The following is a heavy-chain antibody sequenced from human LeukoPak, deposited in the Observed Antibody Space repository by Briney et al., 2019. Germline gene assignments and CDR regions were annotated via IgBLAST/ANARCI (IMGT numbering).Heavy chain of an antibody. V-gene: IGHV4-61*02. CDR2: IYTSGDT. Sequence: PSETLSLTCTVSGGSVTRGAYSWTWIRQPVGKGLEWFGRIYTSGDTKYNPSLKSRVTISVGASNNQFSLKLTSVTAADTAVYYCASGDYGAGSPVMRYWGHGTLVIVSS. J-gene: IGHJ4*01. D-gene: IGHD3-10*01. CDR3: ASGDYGAGSPVMRY. CDR1: GGSVTRGAYS.